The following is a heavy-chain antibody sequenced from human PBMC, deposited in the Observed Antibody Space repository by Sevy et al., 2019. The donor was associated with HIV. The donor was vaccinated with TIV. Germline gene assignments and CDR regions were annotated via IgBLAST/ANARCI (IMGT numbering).Heavy chain of an antibody. CDR2: ISPSGGST. CDR1: GFTFISYA. Sequence: GGSLRLSCAASGFTFISYAMSWVRQAPGKGLEWVSSISPSGGSTYYADSVKGRFSISRDNSKNTVDLQMNSLRAEDTGVYYCAKEAAMGYVWGQGTTVTVSS. D-gene: IGHD5-18*01. CDR3: AKEAAMGYV. V-gene: IGHV3-23*01. J-gene: IGHJ6*02.